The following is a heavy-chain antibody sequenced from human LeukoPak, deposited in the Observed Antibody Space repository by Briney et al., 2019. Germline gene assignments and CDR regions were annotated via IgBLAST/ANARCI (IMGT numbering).Heavy chain of an antibody. J-gene: IGHJ3*02. V-gene: IGHV4-31*11. CDR2: MHYSGST. Sequence: SETLSLTCAVSGGSISSGAYYWIWMRQHPEKGREWIGYMHYSGSTYYNPFLKSRITILVDTSKNQFSLKLSSVTAADTALYDCATYNSGSRNAFDIWGQGTMVTVSS. CDR1: GGSISSGAYY. D-gene: IGHD1-26*01. CDR3: ATYNSGSRNAFDI.